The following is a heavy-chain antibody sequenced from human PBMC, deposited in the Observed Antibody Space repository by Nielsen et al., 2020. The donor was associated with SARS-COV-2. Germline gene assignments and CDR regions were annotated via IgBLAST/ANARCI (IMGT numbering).Heavy chain of an antibody. Sequence: GESLKISCAASGFTFSSYAMNWVRQAPGKGLEWVSAISGSGGSTYYADSVKGRFTISRDNSKNTLYLQMNSLRAEDTAVYYCAKDYYDSSGYYPNLYWYFDLWGRGTLVTVSS. CDR2: ISGSGGST. V-gene: IGHV3-23*01. CDR1: GFTFSSYA. D-gene: IGHD3-22*01. CDR3: AKDYYDSSGYYPNLYWYFDL. J-gene: IGHJ2*01.